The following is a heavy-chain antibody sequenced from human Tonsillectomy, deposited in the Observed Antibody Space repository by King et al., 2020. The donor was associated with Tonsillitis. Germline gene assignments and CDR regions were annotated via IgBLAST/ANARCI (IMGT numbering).Heavy chain of an antibody. CDR1: GFTFSNAW. CDR2: IKSKIDGGTI. Sequence: QLVQSGGGLVKPGGSLRLSCAASGFTFSNAWMNWVRQAPGEGLEWVGRIKSKIDGGTIDYAAPVKGRFTISRDDSKNTLYLQMNSLKTEDTAVYYCTTNYRGCMDVWGKGTTVAVSS. J-gene: IGHJ6*03. V-gene: IGHV3-15*07. D-gene: IGHD5-12*01. CDR3: TTNYRGCMDV.